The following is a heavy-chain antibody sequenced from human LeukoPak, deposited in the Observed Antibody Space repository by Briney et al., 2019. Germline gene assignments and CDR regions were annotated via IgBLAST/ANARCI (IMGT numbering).Heavy chain of an antibody. Sequence: GGSLRPSCAVSGFTFSNAGMSWGGRAPGKGREWGGRTISITDGGTTDYAAPVKGRCTLSKDDSTNTPYLQMNSLKTEHTAVYYCTTESGEVWSGEHAFDIWGQGTIGTVSS. V-gene: IGHV3-15*01. CDR1: GFTFSNAG. D-gene: IGHD3-10*01. J-gene: IGHJ3*02. CDR2: TISITDGGTT. CDR3: TTESGEVWSGEHAFDI.